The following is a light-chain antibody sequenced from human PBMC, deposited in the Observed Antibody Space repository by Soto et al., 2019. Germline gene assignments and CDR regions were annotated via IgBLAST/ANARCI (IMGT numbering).Light chain of an antibody. CDR1: QSVANNH. CDR2: DTS. Sequence: EVVLTQSPGTLSLSPGERATLSCRASQSVANNHLAWYQQKPGQAPRLLIYDTSTRAAGIPDRFSGSGSGTDFTLTINRLEPEDFGVYFCHHYTRSPIFTFGPGTTVD. J-gene: IGKJ3*01. CDR3: HHYTRSPIFT. V-gene: IGKV3-20*01.